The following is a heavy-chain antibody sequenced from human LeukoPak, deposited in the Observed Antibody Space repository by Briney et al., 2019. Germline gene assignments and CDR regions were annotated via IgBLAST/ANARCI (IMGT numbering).Heavy chain of an antibody. V-gene: IGHV3-23*01. CDR2: ISGSGGST. J-gene: IGHJ3*02. CDR1: GFTFSTYA. CDR3: AKDHRFSVADPFDI. Sequence: GGSLRLSCAASGFTFSTYAMSWVRLAPGKGLEWVSGISGSGGSTYYADSVKGRFTISRDNSKNTLYLQINSLRAEDTALYYCAKDHRFSVADPFDIWGQGTMVTVS. D-gene: IGHD4-23*01.